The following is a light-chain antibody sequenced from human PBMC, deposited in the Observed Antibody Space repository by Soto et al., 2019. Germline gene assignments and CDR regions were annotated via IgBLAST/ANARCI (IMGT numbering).Light chain of an antibody. CDR3: SSYAGSNLGV. CDR2: EVS. Sequence: TQPPPPAGAPGQSVPLSCPGTSRDVGGYNYVSWYQQHPGKAPKLMIYEVSKRPSGVPDRFSGSKSGNTASLTVSGLQAEDEADYYCSSYAGSNLGVFGTGTKVTVL. V-gene: IGLV2-8*01. J-gene: IGLJ1*01. CDR1: SRDVGGYNY.